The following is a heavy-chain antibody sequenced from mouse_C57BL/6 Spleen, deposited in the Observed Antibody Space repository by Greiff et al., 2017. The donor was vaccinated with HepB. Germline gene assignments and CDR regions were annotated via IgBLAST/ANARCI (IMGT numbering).Heavy chain of an antibody. J-gene: IGHJ4*01. CDR3: ARVAITTAMDY. CDR2: INYDGSST. Sequence: DVKLVESEGGLVQPGSSMKLSCTASGFTFSDYYMAWVRQVPEKGLEWVANINYDGSSTYYLDSLKSRFIISRDNAKNILYLQMSSLKSEDTATYYCARVAITTAMDYWGQGTSVTVSS. D-gene: IGHD2-4*01. V-gene: IGHV5-16*01. CDR1: GFTFSDYY.